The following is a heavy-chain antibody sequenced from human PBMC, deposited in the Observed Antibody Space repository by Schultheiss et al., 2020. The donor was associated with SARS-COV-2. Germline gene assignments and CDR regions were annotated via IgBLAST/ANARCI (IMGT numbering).Heavy chain of an antibody. Sequence: GGSLRLSCAASGFTFSSYSMNWVRQAPGKGLEWVALVWYDGSNKFYADSVKGRFTISKDNSKNTLYLQMNSLRAEDTAIYYCAKAKHWGQGTLVTVSS. CDR2: VWYDGSNK. CDR1: GFTFSSYS. V-gene: IGHV3-33*06. J-gene: IGHJ4*02. CDR3: AKAKH.